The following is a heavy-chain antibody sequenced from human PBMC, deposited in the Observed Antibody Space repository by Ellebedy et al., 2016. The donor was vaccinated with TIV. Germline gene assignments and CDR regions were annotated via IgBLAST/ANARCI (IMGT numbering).Heavy chain of an antibody. J-gene: IGHJ3*01. CDR1: GYTFTGYF. D-gene: IGHD5-18*01. Sequence: ASVKVSCKASGYTFTGYFMHWVRQAPGQGLEWMGCINPNSGGTNHAQKFQGRVSMTRDTSISTAYMELSRLRSDDTAVYYCARTWIHIWPEGFDVWGQGTQVTVSS. CDR2: INPNSGGT. V-gene: IGHV1-2*02. CDR3: ARTWIHIWPEGFDV.